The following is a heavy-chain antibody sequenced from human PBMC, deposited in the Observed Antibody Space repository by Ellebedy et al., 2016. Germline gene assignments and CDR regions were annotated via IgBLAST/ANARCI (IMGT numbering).Heavy chain of an antibody. D-gene: IGHD3-3*01. Sequence: SETLSLTCTVSGVSITSHYWSWIRQSPGKGLEFIGYIYYSGSTNYNPSLRSRVSVSIDKSKNQFSLKLSSVTAADTAVYYCARDPLGVAANDYWGQGTLVTVSS. CDR1: GVSITSHY. V-gene: IGHV4-59*11. CDR2: IYYSGST. J-gene: IGHJ4*02. CDR3: ARDPLGVAANDY.